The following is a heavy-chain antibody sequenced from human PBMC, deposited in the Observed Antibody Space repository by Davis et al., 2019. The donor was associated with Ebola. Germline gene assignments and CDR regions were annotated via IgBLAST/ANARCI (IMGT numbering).Heavy chain of an antibody. D-gene: IGHD4-23*01. Sequence: SVKVSCKASGGTFTSFAFGWVRQAPGQGLEWMGGLIPMFRSPNYAQKFQGRVTITADESTSTAYMELSSLRSDDTAVYYCARSPPEAGLGWFFDHWGQGALVTVSS. J-gene: IGHJ4*02. V-gene: IGHV1-69*13. CDR2: LIPMFRSP. CDR1: GGTFTSFA. CDR3: ARSPPEAGLGWFFDH.